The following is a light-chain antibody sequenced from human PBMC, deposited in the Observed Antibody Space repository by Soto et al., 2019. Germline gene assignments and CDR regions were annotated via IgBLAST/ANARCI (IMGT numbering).Light chain of an antibody. CDR1: QSVLYSSNNKNY. V-gene: IGKV4-1*01. CDR3: QQYFTSPQT. CDR2: WAS. Sequence: DIVMTQSPDSLGVSLGERATINCKSSQSVLYSSNNKNYVAWYQQKPGQPPKLLIYWASTRESGVPDRFSGSGSGTDFTLSISTLQAEDVAVYHCQQYFTSPQTFGQGTKVEIK. J-gene: IGKJ1*01.